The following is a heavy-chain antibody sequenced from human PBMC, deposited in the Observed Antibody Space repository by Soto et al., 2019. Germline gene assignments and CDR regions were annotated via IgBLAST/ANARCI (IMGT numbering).Heavy chain of an antibody. D-gene: IGHD6-13*01. V-gene: IGHV3-23*01. Sequence: EVQLLESGGGLVQPGGSLRLSCAASGFTFSSYAMSWVRQAPGKGLEWVSAISGSGSNTYYADSVKGRFTISRDNSKNTLYLKMNSLRAEDTAVYSCAKEGQQLGGGYFDYWGQGTLVTVSS. CDR3: AKEGQQLGGGYFDY. J-gene: IGHJ4*02. CDR2: ISGSGSNT. CDR1: GFTFSSYA.